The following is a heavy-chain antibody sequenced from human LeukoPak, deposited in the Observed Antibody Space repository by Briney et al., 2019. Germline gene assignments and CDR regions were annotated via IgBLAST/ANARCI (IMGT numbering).Heavy chain of an antibody. V-gene: IGHV1-3*04. CDR1: GYTFNKYA. CDR3: ATSLLPGSGYFDWSTAFDI. J-gene: IGHJ3*02. CDR2: INTGDGTT. Sequence: GASVKVSCKASGYTFNKYAIHWVRQAPGQRLEWMGWINTGDGTTRYSQRLQDRVTITRDTSATTAYMELSSLRSDDTAVYYCATSLLPGSGYFDWSTAFDIWGQGTMVTVSS. D-gene: IGHD3-9*01.